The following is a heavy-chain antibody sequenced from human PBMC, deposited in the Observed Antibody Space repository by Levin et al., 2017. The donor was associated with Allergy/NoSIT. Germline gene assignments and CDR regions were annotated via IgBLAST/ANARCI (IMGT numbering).Heavy chain of an antibody. D-gene: IGHD4-17*01. V-gene: IGHV3-15*06. CDR3: AAGDYPLFAY. Sequence: LSLTCAASGFSFSDTWMSWVRQAPGKGLEWVGRIKSKSDGGTTNYRAPVKGRFTILRDDSQKTLSLQMNSLKTDDTAIYYCAAGDYPLFAYWGQGTVVTVSS. CDR2: IKSKSDGGTT. J-gene: IGHJ4*02. CDR1: GFSFSDTW.